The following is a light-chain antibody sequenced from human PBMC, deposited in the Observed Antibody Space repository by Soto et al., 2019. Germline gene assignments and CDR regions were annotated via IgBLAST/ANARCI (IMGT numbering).Light chain of an antibody. Sequence: EIVLTQSPATLSLSPGERATLSCRASQSFSSNLAWYQQKPGQAPRLLINGASTRATGIPARFSGSGSGTDFTLTISSLEPEDFALYYCQQRSNWPITFGQGTKVDIK. CDR2: GAS. CDR1: QSFSSN. V-gene: IGKV3-11*01. CDR3: QQRSNWPIT. J-gene: IGKJ1*01.